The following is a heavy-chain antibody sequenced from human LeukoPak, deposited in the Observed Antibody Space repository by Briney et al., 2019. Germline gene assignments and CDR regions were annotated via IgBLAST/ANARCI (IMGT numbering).Heavy chain of an antibody. J-gene: IGHJ6*02. CDR2: XXXNSGGT. CDR1: XXGXY. D-gene: IGHD3-3*01. CDR3: ARYPIFGVVVVKGMDV. V-gene: IGHV1-2*02. Sequence: XXGXYXHWVXQAXGXXXEWRGXXXXNSGGTNYEQKFQGRVTMTRDTSISTPYMELSRLRSDDTAVYYCARYPIFGVVVVKGMDVWGQGTTVTVSS.